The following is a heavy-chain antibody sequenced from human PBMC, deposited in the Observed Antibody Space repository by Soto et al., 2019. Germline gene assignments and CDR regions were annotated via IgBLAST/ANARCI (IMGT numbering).Heavy chain of an antibody. CDR1: GGSISSSNW. V-gene: IGHV4-4*02. Sequence: QVQLQESGPGLVKPSGTLSLTCAVSGGSISSSNWWSWVRQPPGKGLEWIGEIYHSGRTNYNPSLKNHVTVSVARSKTQFSLKLSSVPAAEPAVYYCARAAAGGYSAYEVFDYWGPGTLVTVSS. CDR2: IYHSGRT. CDR3: ARAAAGGYSAYEVFDY. D-gene: IGHD5-12*01. J-gene: IGHJ4*02.